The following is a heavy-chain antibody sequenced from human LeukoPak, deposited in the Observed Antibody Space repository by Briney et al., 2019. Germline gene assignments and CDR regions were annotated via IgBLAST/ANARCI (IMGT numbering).Heavy chain of an antibody. V-gene: IGHV3-74*01. Sequence: GGAVRLSCAASGFTFYTYVMHWVGQAPGKGVMWVSRITHNRTDTSYADSVKDPFTVSRDNAKNTLYLQINSLRADDTAVYYCARDVNLLFFDVWGRGTLVTSST. CDR2: ITHNRTDT. J-gene: IGHJ2*01. D-gene: IGHD2-21*01. CDR3: ARDVNLLFFDV. CDR1: GFTFYTYV.